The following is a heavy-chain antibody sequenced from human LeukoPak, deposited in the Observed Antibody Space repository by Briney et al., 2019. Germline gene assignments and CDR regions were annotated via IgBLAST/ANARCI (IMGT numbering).Heavy chain of an antibody. CDR3: AKDQVVITTAGSWFDP. Sequence: GGSLRLSCAASGFSFSNYAMNWVRQAPGKGLEWVSGISGSSGSTFYADSVKGRFTISRDNSKNTVYLQMNSLRAEDTAVYYCAKDQVVITTAGSWFDPWGQGTLVTVSS. D-gene: IGHD3-22*01. CDR1: GFSFSNYA. V-gene: IGHV3-23*01. J-gene: IGHJ5*02. CDR2: ISGSSGST.